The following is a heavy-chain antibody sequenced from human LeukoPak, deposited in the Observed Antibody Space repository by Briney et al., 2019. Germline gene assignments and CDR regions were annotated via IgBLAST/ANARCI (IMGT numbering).Heavy chain of an antibody. V-gene: IGHV4-61*02. CDR2: IYTSGST. D-gene: IGHD2-15*01. CDR3: SRDPGYCSGGSCYLDY. J-gene: IGHJ4*02. CDR1: GGSISSGSYY. Sequence: SETLSLTCTVSGGSISSGSYYWSWIRQPAGKGLEWIGRIYTSGSTNYNPFLKSRVTISVDTSKNQFSLKLSSVTAAETAVYYCSRDPGYCSGGSCYLDYWGPGTLVTVSS.